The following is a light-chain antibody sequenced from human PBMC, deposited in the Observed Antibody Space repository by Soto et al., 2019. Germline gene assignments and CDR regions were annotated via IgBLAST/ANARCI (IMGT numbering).Light chain of an antibody. V-gene: IGKV3-11*01. J-gene: IGKJ1*01. CDR1: QSVDSY. CDR2: DAS. CDR3: QQRSNWPPWT. Sequence: EIVLTQSPATLSLSPGERSTLPCRASQSVDSYLAWYQQKPGQAPRLLIYDASNRATGIPARFSGSGSGTDFTLTISSLEPEDFAVYYCQQRSNWPPWTFGQGTKVDIK.